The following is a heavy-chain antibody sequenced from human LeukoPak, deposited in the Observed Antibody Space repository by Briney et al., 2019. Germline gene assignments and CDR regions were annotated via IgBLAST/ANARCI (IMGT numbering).Heavy chain of an antibody. D-gene: IGHD6-6*01. Sequence: DSVKVSCKASGYTFTGYYMHWVRQAPGQGLEWMGWINPNSGGTNYAQKFQGRVTMTRDTSISTAYMELSRLRSDDTAVYYCARDPGKQLPFDYWGQGTLVTVSS. CDR1: GYTFTGYY. CDR2: INPNSGGT. J-gene: IGHJ4*02. CDR3: ARDPGKQLPFDY. V-gene: IGHV1-2*02.